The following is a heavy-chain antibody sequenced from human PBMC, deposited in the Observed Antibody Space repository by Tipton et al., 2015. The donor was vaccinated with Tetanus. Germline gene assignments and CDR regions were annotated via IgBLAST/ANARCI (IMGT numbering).Heavy chain of an antibody. CDR1: REALGNGDYY. D-gene: IGHD3-16*01. V-gene: IGHV4-30-4*01. Sequence: REALGNGDYYWSWIRQPPGKGLESIGYIYYSGSTYYNPSLKSRVTISVDTSKNQFSLRLSSVTAADTAVYYCARDHGITWGGMGYYYGMDVWGQGTTVTVSS. J-gene: IGHJ6*02. CDR3: ARDHGITWGGMGYYYGMDV. CDR2: IYYSGST.